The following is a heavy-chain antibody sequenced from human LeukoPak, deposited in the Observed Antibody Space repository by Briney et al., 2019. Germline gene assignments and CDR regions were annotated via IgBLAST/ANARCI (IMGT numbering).Heavy chain of an antibody. J-gene: IGHJ4*02. CDR1: GYTFTSYD. V-gene: IGHV1-8*01. CDR3: ARGPPNWGYDY. CDR2: MSPNSGDT. D-gene: IGHD7-27*01. Sequence: ASVKVSCKASGYTFTSYDFNWARQATGQRPEWMGWMSPNSGDTGYAQKFQDRVTMTRNTSISTAYMELSSLRSDDTAVYYCARGPPNWGYDYWGPGTLVTVSS.